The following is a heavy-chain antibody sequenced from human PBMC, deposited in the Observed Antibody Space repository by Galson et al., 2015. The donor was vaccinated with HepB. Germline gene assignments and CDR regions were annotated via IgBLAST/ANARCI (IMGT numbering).Heavy chain of an antibody. CDR1: GYSFTSYW. CDR2: IYPGDSDT. J-gene: IGHJ3*02. Sequence: CKGSGYSFTSYWIGWVRQMPGKGLEWMGIIYPGDSDTRYSPSFQGQVTISADKSISTAYLQWSSLKASDTAMYYCARRRRSIAAAGTGGAFDIWGQGTMVTVSS. D-gene: IGHD6-13*01. V-gene: IGHV5-51*01. CDR3: ARRRRSIAAAGTGGAFDI.